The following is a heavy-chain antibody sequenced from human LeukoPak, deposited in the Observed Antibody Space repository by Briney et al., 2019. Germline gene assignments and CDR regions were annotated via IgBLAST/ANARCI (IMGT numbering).Heavy chain of an antibody. CDR1: GGSISSGGYY. CDR2: IYYSGST. J-gene: IGHJ4*02. CDR3: ARHRGSGSPYVDY. D-gene: IGHD3-10*01. Sequence: PSQTLSLTCTVSGGSISSGGYYWRWIRQHPGKGLEWIGYIYYSGSTYYTPSLKSRVTISVDTSKNQFSLKLSSVTAADTAVYYCARHRGSGSPYVDYWGQGTLVTVSS. V-gene: IGHV4-31*03.